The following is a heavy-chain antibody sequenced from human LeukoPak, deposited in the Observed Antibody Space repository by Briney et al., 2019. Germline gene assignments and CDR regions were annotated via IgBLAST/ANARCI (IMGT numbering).Heavy chain of an antibody. D-gene: IGHD3-22*01. CDR3: ARAGHYYDSSGYYRDNYFDY. CDR1: GYSISSGYY. CDR2: IYHSGST. Sequence: TTSETLSLTCTVSGYSISSGYYWGWIRQPPGKGLEWIGSIYHSGSTYYNPSLKSRVTKSLDTSKNQFYLKLTSVTAADTAVYYCARAGHYYDSSGYYRDNYFDYWGQGTLVTVSS. J-gene: IGHJ4*02. V-gene: IGHV4-38-2*02.